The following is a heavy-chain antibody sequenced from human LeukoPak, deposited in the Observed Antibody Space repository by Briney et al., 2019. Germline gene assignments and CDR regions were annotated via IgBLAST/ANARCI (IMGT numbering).Heavy chain of an antibody. CDR1: GDTFSSYA. CDR3: ARELAQGVTVAGTGLDY. D-gene: IGHD6-19*01. V-gene: IGHV1-69*04. Sequence: SVKVSCKASGDTFSSYAINWVRQAPGQGLEWMGRIIPILGIPNYAQKFQGRVTITADKSTSTAYMELSSLRSEDTAIYYCARELAQGVTVAGTGLDYWGQGTVVTVSS. CDR2: IIPILGIP. J-gene: IGHJ4*02.